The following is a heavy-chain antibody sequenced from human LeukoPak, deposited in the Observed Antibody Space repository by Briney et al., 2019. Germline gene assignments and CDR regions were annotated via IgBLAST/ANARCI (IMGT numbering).Heavy chain of an antibody. Sequence: ASVKVSCKVSGYTLTELSMHWVRQAPGQRLEWMGWINAGNGNTKYSQEFQGRVTITRDTFASTAYMELSSLRSEDMAVYYCARGGTDYYYYYMDVWGKGTTVTVSS. J-gene: IGHJ6*03. CDR3: ARGGTDYYYYYMDV. CDR1: GYTLTELS. CDR2: INAGNGNT. D-gene: IGHD1-1*01. V-gene: IGHV1-3*03.